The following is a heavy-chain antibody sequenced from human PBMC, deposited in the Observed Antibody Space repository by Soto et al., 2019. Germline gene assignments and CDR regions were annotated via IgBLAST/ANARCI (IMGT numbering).Heavy chain of an antibody. D-gene: IGHD3-10*01. Sequence: QAGGSLRLSCAASGFTFSSYAMHWVRQAPGKGLEWVAVISYDGSNKYYADSVKGRFTISRDNSKNTLYLQMNSLRAEDTAVYYCAREKGGEVLDAFDIWGQGTMVTVSS. CDR2: ISYDGSNK. J-gene: IGHJ3*02. CDR1: GFTFSSYA. CDR3: AREKGGEVLDAFDI. V-gene: IGHV3-30-3*01.